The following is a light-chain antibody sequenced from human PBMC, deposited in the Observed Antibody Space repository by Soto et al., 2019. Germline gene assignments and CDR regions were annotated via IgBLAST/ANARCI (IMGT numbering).Light chain of an antibody. V-gene: IGLV2-14*01. CDR3: SSYTTSNTRQIV. Sequence: QSALTQPASVSGSPGQSITISCTGTSSDVGGYNYVSWYQQHPGKAPKFMIYDVSNRPSAVSNRFSGSKSGNTASLTISGLQAEDEAVYYCSSYTTSNTRQIVFGTGTKVTVL. CDR2: DVS. J-gene: IGLJ1*01. CDR1: SSDVGGYNY.